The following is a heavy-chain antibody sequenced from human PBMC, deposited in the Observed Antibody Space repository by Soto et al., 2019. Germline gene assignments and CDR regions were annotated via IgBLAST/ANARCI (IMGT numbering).Heavy chain of an antibody. V-gene: IGHV6-1*01. Sequence: SQTLSLTCAISGDSVSSNSATWNWIRQSPSRGLEWLGRTYYRSKWYSDYAVSVKSRITINPDTSKNQFSLKLSSVTAADTAVYYCARVGVAATPRWFDPWGQGTLVTVSS. CDR3: ARVGVAATPRWFDP. CDR2: TYYRSKWYS. CDR1: GDSVSSNSAT. J-gene: IGHJ5*02. D-gene: IGHD2-15*01.